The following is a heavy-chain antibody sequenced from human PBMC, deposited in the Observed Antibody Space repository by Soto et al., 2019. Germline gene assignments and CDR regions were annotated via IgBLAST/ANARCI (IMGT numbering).Heavy chain of an antibody. CDR3: AADKSSVRSGYDAFDI. CDR1: GFTFTSSA. D-gene: IGHD3-10*01. CDR2: IVVGSGNT. V-gene: IGHV1-58*02. Sequence: QMQLVQSGPEVKKPGTSVKVSCKASGFTFTSSAMQWVRQARGQRLEWIGWIVVGSGNTNYAQKFQERVTITRDMSTSTAYMELSSLRSEDTAVYYCAADKSSVRSGYDAFDIWGQGTMVTVSS. J-gene: IGHJ3*02.